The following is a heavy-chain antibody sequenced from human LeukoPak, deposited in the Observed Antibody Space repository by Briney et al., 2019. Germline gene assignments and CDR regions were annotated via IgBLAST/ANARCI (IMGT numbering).Heavy chain of an antibody. CDR2: IRSSGETT. J-gene: IGHJ4*02. D-gene: IGHD3-10*01. CDR1: GFTFKTYA. CDR3: AKEVRESAWFYFDY. V-gene: IGHV3-23*01. Sequence: GGSLRLSCAASGFTFKTYAMSWVRRAPGKGLEWVSSIRSSGETTYYADSVKGRFTISRDNSGNTLYLQMDSLRAEDTAVYYCAKEVRESAWFYFDYWGQGTLATVSS.